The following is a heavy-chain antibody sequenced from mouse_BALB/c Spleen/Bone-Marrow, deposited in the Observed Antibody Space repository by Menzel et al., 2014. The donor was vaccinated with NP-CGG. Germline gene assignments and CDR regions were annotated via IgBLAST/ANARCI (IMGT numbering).Heavy chain of an antibody. CDR3: ARTLRWYFDV. CDR1: GFSLTSYG. V-gene: IGHV2-9*02. J-gene: IGHJ1*01. Sequence: VKLVDSGPGLVAPSQSLSITCTVSGFSLTSYGVHWVRQPPGEGLEWLGVIWAGGSTNYNSALMSRLNISKDNSKSXVFLKMNSLQTDDTAMYYCARTLRWYFDVWGAGTAVTVSS. CDR2: IWAGGST.